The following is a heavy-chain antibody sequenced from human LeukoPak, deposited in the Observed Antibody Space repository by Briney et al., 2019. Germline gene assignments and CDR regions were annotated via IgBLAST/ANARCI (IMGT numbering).Heavy chain of an antibody. D-gene: IGHD1-26*01. CDR1: GGSFTDYY. J-gene: IGHJ4*02. CDR2: IYYRGNT. CDR3: TRDREHGTQDS. V-gene: IGHV4-39*07. Sequence: SETLSLTCTVSGGSFTDYYRGWIRQPPGKGLEWIGSIYYRGNTFYNPSLRNRVSISIDTSKGRFSLNLNSVTAADTAVYFCTRDREHGTQDSWGLGTLVTVS.